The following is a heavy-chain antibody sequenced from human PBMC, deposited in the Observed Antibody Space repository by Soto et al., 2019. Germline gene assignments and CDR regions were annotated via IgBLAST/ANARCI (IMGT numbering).Heavy chain of an antibody. Sequence: GASVKVSCKASGGTFSSYAISWVRQAPGQGLEWMGGIIPIFGTANYAQKFQGRVTITADESTSTAYMELSSLRSEDTAVYYCARGTRRGYSYGPLDYWGQGTLVTVSS. J-gene: IGHJ4*02. V-gene: IGHV1-69*13. CDR1: GGTFSSYA. CDR2: IIPIFGTA. D-gene: IGHD5-18*01. CDR3: ARGTRRGYSYGPLDY.